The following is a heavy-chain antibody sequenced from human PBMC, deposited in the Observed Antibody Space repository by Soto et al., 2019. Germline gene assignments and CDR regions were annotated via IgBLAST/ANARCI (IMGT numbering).Heavy chain of an antibody. D-gene: IGHD3-10*01. CDR3: AKDRQFRSYYESAGHYNN. V-gene: IGHV3-23*01. J-gene: IGHJ4*02. CDR2: ISGSGGVT. CDR1: GFTFKNYD. Sequence: EVQLLESGGGLVQPGGSLRLSCVASGFTFKNYDMRWVRQAPGKGLEWVSGISGSGGVTYYADSVKGRFTISRDNSKNTLYLQMNSLRANGTAVYYCAKDRQFRSYYESAGHYNNWGQGTLVTVSS.